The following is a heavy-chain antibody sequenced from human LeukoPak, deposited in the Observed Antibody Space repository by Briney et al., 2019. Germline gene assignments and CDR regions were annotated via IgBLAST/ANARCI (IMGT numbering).Heavy chain of an antibody. Sequence: GGSLRLSCAASGFTFSPDDMHWVRQAPGKGLEWVAFIRYDGSNKYYADSVKGRFTISRDNSKNTLYLQMNSLRAEDTAVYYCAKDYYDSSGSPANWGQGTLVTVSS. CDR1: GFTFSPDD. J-gene: IGHJ4*02. CDR2: IRYDGSNK. V-gene: IGHV3-30*02. CDR3: AKDYYDSSGSPAN. D-gene: IGHD3-22*01.